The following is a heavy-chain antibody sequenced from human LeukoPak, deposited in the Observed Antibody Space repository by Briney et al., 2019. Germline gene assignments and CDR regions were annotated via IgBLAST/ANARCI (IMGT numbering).Heavy chain of an antibody. Sequence: GGSLRLSCTTSGFIFGDYAMNWVRQAPGKGLEWVGFIRSKVYGGTTEYAASVKGGFTTSKDDSKSIAYLQMSSLKIEDTAVYYCTREVGSYLASDYYYYMDVWGKGTTVTVSS. V-gene: IGHV3-49*04. J-gene: IGHJ6*03. CDR2: IRSKVYGGTT. CDR1: GFIFGDYA. CDR3: TREVGSYLASDYYYYMDV. D-gene: IGHD1-26*01.